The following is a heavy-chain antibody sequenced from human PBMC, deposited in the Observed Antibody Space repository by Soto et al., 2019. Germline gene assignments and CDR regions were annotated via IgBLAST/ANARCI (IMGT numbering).Heavy chain of an antibody. CDR2: ISSSGSTI. CDR1: GFTFSSYE. J-gene: IGHJ6*02. V-gene: IGHV3-48*03. Sequence: EVQLVESGGGLVQPGGSLRLSCAASGFTFSSYEMNWVRQAPGKGLEWVSYISSSGSTIYYADSVKGRFTISRDNAKNSLYLQMNSLGAEDTAVYYCAREKGIAARHYYYYGMDVWGQGTTVTVSS. D-gene: IGHD6-6*01. CDR3: AREKGIAARHYYYYGMDV.